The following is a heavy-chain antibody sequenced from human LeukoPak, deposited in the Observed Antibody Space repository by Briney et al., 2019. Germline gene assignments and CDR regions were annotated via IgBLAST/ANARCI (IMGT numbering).Heavy chain of an antibody. CDR1: GFTFTSHV. CDR2: AFYDGGTR. Sequence: PGRSLRLSCAAAGFTFTSHVMHWVRQAPGKGLEWVAIAFYDGGTRYYADSVKDRFTIFRDNSKNTVSLQMNSLRDEDTAVYYCARGWRGGGDAFDVWGQGTMVTVSS. CDR3: ARGWRGGGDAFDV. V-gene: IGHV3-33*01. J-gene: IGHJ3*01. D-gene: IGHD3-3*01.